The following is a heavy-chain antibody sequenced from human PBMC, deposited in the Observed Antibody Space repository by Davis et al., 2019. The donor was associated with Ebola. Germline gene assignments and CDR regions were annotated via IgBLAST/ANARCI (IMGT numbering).Heavy chain of an antibody. Sequence: SETLSLTCTVSGGSISSYYWSWIRQPPGKGLEWIGYIYYSGSTNYNPSLKSRVTISVDTSKNQFSLKLSSVTAADTAVYYCARSRAARGDWFDPWGQGTLVTVSS. CDR2: IYYSGST. D-gene: IGHD6-6*01. J-gene: IGHJ5*02. CDR3: ARSRAARGDWFDP. CDR1: GGSISSYY. V-gene: IGHV4-59*12.